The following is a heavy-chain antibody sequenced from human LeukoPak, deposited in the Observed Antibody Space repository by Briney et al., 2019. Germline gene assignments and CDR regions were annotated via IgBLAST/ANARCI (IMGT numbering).Heavy chain of an antibody. CDR2: IYYSGST. D-gene: IGHD1-1*01. V-gene: IGHV4-59*08. CDR3: ARWRLERGAFDY. Sequence: SETLSLTCTVSGGSISSYYWSWIRQPPGKGLEWIGYIYYSGSTNYNPSLKSRVTISVDTSKNQFSLKLSSVTAADTAVYYCARWRLERGAFDYWGQGTLVTVSS. CDR1: GGSISSYY. J-gene: IGHJ4*02.